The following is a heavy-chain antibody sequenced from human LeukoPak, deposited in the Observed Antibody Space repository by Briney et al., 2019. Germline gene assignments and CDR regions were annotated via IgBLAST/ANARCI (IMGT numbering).Heavy chain of an antibody. J-gene: IGHJ3*02. CDR1: GGSFSGYY. CDR3: ARPYYGDYDDAFDI. Sequence: SETLSLTCAVYGGSFSGYYWSWIRQPPGKGLEWIGEINHSGSTNYNPSLKSRVTISVDTSKNQFSLELSSVTAADTAVYYCARPYYGDYDDAFDIWGQGTMVTVSS. D-gene: IGHD4-17*01. CDR2: INHSGST. V-gene: IGHV4-34*01.